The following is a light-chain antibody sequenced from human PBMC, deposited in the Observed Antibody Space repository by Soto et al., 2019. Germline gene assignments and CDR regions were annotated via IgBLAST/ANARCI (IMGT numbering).Light chain of an antibody. CDR3: QQSYSTLGT. CDR2: DAS. J-gene: IGKJ1*01. V-gene: IGKV1-5*01. Sequence: DIQMTQSPSTLSASVGDRVTITCRASQSISSWLAWYQQKPGKAPKLLIYDASSLESGVPSRFSGSGSGTEFTLTISSLQPEDFATYYCQQSYSTLGTFGQGTKVDIK. CDR1: QSISSW.